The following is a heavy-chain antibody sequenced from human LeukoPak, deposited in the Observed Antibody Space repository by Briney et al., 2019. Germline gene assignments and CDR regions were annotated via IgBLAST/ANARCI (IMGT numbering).Heavy chain of an antibody. CDR3: ARHQDVYEEMATPRAPFDY. Sequence: PGESLKISCKGSGYSFTSYWIGWVRQMPGKGLEWMGIIYPGDSDTRYSPSFQGQVTISADKSISTAYLQWSSLKASDTAMYYCARHQDVYEEMATPRAPFDYWGQGTLVTVSS. CDR2: IYPGDSDT. V-gene: IGHV5-51*01. CDR1: GYSFTSYW. D-gene: IGHD5-24*01. J-gene: IGHJ4*02.